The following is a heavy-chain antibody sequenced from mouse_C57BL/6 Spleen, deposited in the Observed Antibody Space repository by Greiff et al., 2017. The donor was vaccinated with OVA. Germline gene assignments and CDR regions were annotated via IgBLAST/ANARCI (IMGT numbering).Heavy chain of an antibody. V-gene: IGHV7-1*01. Sequence: EVKLMESGGGLVQSGRSLRLSCATSGFTFSDFYMEWVRQAPGKGLEWISASRNKANDYTTEYSASVKGRFIVSRDTSQSILYLQMNALSADDTAIYYCARNYYGSSYEWYFDVWGTGTTVTVSS. D-gene: IGHD1-1*01. CDR1: GFTFSDFY. CDR2: SRNKANDYTT. J-gene: IGHJ1*03. CDR3: ARNYYGSSYEWYFDV.